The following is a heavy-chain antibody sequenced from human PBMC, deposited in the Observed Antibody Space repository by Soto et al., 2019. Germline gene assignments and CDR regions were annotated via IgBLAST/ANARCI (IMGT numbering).Heavy chain of an antibody. CDR2: ISAYNGNT. Sequence: QVQLVQSGAEVKKPGASVKVSCKASGYTFTSYGISWVRQAPGQGLEWMGWISAYNGNTNYAQKLQGRVTMTTDTITSTASMELGSLRSDGTASYDCARYITMIVGGRAGNSSYCIDVWGQGTTVTVSS. CDR3: ARYITMIVGGRAGNSSYCIDV. J-gene: IGHJ6*02. CDR1: GYTFTSYG. V-gene: IGHV1-18*04. D-gene: IGHD3-22*01.